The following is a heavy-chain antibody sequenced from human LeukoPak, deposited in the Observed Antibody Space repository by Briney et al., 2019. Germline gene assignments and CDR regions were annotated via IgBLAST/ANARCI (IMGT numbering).Heavy chain of an antibody. CDR3: AKDPGV. CDR1: GFTFDDYA. J-gene: IGHJ3*01. CDR2: ISWNSGSI. V-gene: IGHV3-9*01. Sequence: GRSLRLSCAASGFTFDDYAMHWVRQAPGKGLEWVSGISWNSGSIGYADSVKGRFTISRDNAKNSLYLQMNSLRAEDTALYYCAKDPGVWGQGTMVTVSS.